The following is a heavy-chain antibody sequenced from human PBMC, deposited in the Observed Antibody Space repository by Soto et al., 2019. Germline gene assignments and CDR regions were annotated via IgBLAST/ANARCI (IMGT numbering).Heavy chain of an antibody. Sequence: PGGSLRLSCAASGFTFSNYAMSWVRQAPGKGLEWVSAISYGGGTTYYADSVKGRFTISRDNSKNTLYLQMNSLRAEDTDVYNRAKTPGYYYDSTGYHFDYWGQGTLVTVS. CDR3: AKTPGYYYDSTGYHFDY. V-gene: IGHV3-23*01. J-gene: IGHJ4*02. CDR1: GFTFSNYA. CDR2: ISYGGGTT. D-gene: IGHD3-22*01.